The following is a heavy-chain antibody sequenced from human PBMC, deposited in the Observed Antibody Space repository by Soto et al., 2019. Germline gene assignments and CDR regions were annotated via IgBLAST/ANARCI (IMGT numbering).Heavy chain of an antibody. V-gene: IGHV3-23*01. CDR1: GLAFRNYA. CDR3: AHRGFLGYCSSTSCQGAFNWFDP. J-gene: IGHJ5*02. Sequence: PGGSLRLSCAVSGLAFRNYALNWVRQAPGKGLEWVSTISDNGGSTHYGNSVKGRFTISRDNSKNTLYLQMNSLRAEDTATYYCAHRGFLGYCSSTSCQGAFNWFDPWGQGTLVTV. D-gene: IGHD2-2*01. CDR2: ISDNGGST.